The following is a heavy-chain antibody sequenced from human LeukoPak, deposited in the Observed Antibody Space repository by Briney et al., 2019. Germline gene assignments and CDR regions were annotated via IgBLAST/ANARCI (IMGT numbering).Heavy chain of an antibody. D-gene: IGHD2-15*01. CDR1: GYTLTELS. V-gene: IGHV1-24*01. J-gene: IGHJ6*03. Sequence: ASVKVSCKVSGYTLTELSMHWVRQAPGKGLEWMGGFDPEDGETIYAQKFQGRVTMTEDTSTDTAYMELSSLRSEDTAVYYCARAPGDCSGGSCSYYYYYYMDVWGKGTTVTISS. CDR2: FDPEDGET. CDR3: ARAPGDCSGGSCSYYYYYYMDV.